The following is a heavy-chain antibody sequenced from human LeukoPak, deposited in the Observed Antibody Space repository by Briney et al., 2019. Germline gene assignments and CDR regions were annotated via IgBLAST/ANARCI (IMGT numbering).Heavy chain of an antibody. CDR1: GFTFSSYS. V-gene: IGHV3-21*01. J-gene: IGHJ4*02. D-gene: IGHD6-6*01. CDR3: ARADSSSSRLDC. CDR2: INSKSRYI. Sequence: GGSLRLSCAASGFTFSSYSMNWVRQAPGNGLEWVSSINSKSRYIYYADSLKGRFTISRDNGKNSVYLQMNSLRAEDTAVYFCARADSSSSRLDCWGQGTLVTVSS.